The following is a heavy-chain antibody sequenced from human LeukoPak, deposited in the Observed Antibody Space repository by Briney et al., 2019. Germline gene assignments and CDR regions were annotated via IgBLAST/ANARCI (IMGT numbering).Heavy chain of an antibody. CDR2: ISAYNGNT. V-gene: IGHV1-18*01. J-gene: IGHJ4*02. CDR3: ARDHYYYGSGSWVDY. D-gene: IGHD3-10*01. CDR1: GYTFTSYG. Sequence: ASVKVSCKASGYTFTSYGISWVRQAPGQGLEWMGWISAYNGNTNYAQKLQGRVNMTTDTSTSTAYMELRSLRSDDTAVYYCARDHYYYGSGSWVDYWGQGTLVTVSS.